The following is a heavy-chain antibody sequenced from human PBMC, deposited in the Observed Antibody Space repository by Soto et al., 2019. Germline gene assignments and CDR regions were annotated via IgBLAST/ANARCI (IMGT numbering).Heavy chain of an antibody. CDR3: AKDNGNYGSGSFSH. V-gene: IGHV3-23*04. J-gene: IGHJ4*02. Sequence: EVQLVESGGGLVQPGGSLRLSCAASGFTFGSYAMSWVRQAPGKGLEWVSLISGTGDSSEYANSVKGRFTISRDYSKTTVFLQMNSLRAEDTAVYFCAKDNGNYGSGSFSHCGQGTLVTVSS. CDR2: ISGTGDSS. CDR1: GFTFGSYA. D-gene: IGHD3-10*01.